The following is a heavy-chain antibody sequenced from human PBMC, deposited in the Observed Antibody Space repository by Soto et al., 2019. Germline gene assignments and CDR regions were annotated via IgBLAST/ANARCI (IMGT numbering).Heavy chain of an antibody. V-gene: IGHV3-30*18. J-gene: IGHJ4*02. CDR1: GFTFSSYA. CDR2: ISYDGSNK. Sequence: QVQLVESGGGVVKSGRYLRLSCAASGFTFSSYAMHWVRQATGKGLEWVAVISYDGSNKYYADYVKGRFTISRDNSKNTLNMQMNSLRAEDTAVYYCVKARDYGGNYFDYWGQGSLVTVS. D-gene: IGHD4-17*01. CDR3: VKARDYGGNYFDY.